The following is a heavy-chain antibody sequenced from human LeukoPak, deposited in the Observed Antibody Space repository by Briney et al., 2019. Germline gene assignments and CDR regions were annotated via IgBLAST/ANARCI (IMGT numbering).Heavy chain of an antibody. CDR3: ARGSGYFDWLLEIDY. V-gene: IGHV4-31*03. CDR2: IYYSGST. J-gene: IGHJ4*02. Sequence: PSETLSLTCTVSGVSISSGGYYWSWIRQHPGKGLEWIGYIYYSGSTYYNPSLKSRVTISVDTSKNQFSLKLSSVTAADTAVYYCARGSGYFDWLLEIDYWGQGTLVTVSS. CDR1: GVSISSGGYY. D-gene: IGHD3-9*01.